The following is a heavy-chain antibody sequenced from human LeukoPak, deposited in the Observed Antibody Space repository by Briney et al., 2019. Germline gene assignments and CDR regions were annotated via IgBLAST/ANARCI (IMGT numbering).Heavy chain of an antibody. D-gene: IGHD2-15*01. CDR3: ARHCSGGSCYLGDY. V-gene: IGHV4-30-4*01. J-gene: IGHJ4*02. CDR2: IYYSGST. CDR1: GGSISSGDYY. Sequence: SQTLSLTCTVSGGSISSGDYYWSWIRQPPGKGLEWIGYIYYSGSTYYNPSLKSRVTISVDTSKNQFSLKLSSVTAADTAVYYCARHCSGGSCYLGDYWGQGTLVTVSS.